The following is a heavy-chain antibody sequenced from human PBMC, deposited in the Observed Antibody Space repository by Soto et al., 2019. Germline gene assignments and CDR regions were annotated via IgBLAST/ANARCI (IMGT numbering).Heavy chain of an antibody. Sequence: PSETLSLTCAVYGGSFSGYYWSWIRQPPGKGLEWIGEINHSGSTNYNPSLKSRVTISVDTSKNQFSLKLSSVTAADTAVYYCARGPPPSPGIAVPDNGGAYYFDYWGQGTLVTVSS. D-gene: IGHD6-19*01. CDR2: INHSGST. CDR3: ARGPPPSPGIAVPDNGGAYYFDY. V-gene: IGHV4-34*01. CDR1: GGSFSGYY. J-gene: IGHJ4*02.